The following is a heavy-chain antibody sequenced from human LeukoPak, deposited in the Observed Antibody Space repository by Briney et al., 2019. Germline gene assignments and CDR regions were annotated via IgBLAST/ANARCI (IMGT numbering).Heavy chain of an antibody. Sequence: SETLSLTCAVYGGSFSGYYRSWIRQPPGKGLEWIGEINHSGSTNYNPSLKSRVTISVDTSKNQFSLKLSSVTAADTAVYYCARGQGGSGSYYKLPLFDYWGQGTLVTVSS. V-gene: IGHV4-34*01. J-gene: IGHJ4*02. CDR2: INHSGST. D-gene: IGHD3-10*01. CDR1: GGSFSGYY. CDR3: ARGQGGSGSYYKLPLFDY.